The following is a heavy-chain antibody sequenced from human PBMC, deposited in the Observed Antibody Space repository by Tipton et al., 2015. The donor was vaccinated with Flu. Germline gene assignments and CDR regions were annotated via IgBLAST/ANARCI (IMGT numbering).Heavy chain of an antibody. V-gene: IGHV3-23*01. J-gene: IGHJ4*01. Sequence: SLRLSCAASGLTFNNYAMSWVRQAPGKGLEWVSGINGSGIRPDYADSVKGRFTISRDNFKNTVYLQLNSLRAEDTALYFCATRAFSDYRYSIYWGHGTLVTVS. D-gene: IGHD3-16*02. CDR3: ATRAFSDYRYSIY. CDR2: INGSGIRP. CDR1: GLTFNNYA.